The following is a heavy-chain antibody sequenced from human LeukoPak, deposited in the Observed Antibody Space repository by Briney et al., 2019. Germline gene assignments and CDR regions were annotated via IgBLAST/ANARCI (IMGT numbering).Heavy chain of an antibody. CDR3: AADRAGSYLRFVY. V-gene: IGHV1-58*01. CDR1: GFTFTSSV. J-gene: IGHJ4*02. D-gene: IGHD3-10*01. CDR2: IVVGSGNT. Sequence: SVKVSCKASGFTFTSSVVQWVRQARGQRLEWIGWIVVGSGNTNYAQKFQERVTITRDMSTSTAYMELSSLRFDDTAVYYCAADRAGSYLRFVYWGQGTPVTVSS.